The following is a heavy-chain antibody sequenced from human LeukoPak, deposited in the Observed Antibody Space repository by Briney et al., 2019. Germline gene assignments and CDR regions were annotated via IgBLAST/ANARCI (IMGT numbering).Heavy chain of an antibody. CDR2: IYYSGRR. D-gene: IGHD4-23*01. CDR1: GASISALY. Sequence: SETLSLTCAVYGASISALYWGWLRQSPGKGLEWIGYIYYSGRRTYNPSLKSRVTISLDTCKNQFSLRVNSVTAADTAIYYCARHHGHQFGDRWYLRGSFDYWGRGNLVAVSS. V-gene: IGHV4-59*08. CDR3: ARHHGHQFGDRWYLRGSFDY. J-gene: IGHJ4*02.